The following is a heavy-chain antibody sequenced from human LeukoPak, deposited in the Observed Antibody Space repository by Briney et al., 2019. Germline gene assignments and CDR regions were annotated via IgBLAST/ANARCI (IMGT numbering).Heavy chain of an antibody. CDR2: FYYGGNT. CDR1: GGSISSSSQY. J-gene: IGHJ4*02. CDR3: ARQTSVGYCSGGRSYYFDY. V-gene: IGHV4-39*01. D-gene: IGHD2-15*01. Sequence: PSETLSLTCTVSGGSISSSSQYWGWIRQPPGKGLEWIGSFYYGGNTYYNPSLKSRITISVDTSKKQFSLKLSSVTAADTAMYYCARQTSVGYCSGGRSYYFDYWGQGTLVTVSS.